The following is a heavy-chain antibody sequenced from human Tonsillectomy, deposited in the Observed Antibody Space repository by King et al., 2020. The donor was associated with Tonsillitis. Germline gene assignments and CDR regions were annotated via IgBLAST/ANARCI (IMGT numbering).Heavy chain of an antibody. J-gene: IGHJ4*02. D-gene: IGHD3-22*01. CDR2: IYSGGIT. CDR3: LGYYDSSGYSDY. CDR1: GFTVSSKY. V-gene: IGHV3-53*01. Sequence: VQLVESGGGLIQPGGSLRLSCAASGFTVSSKYMSWVRQAPGKGLEWVSVIYSGGITYYADSVKGRFTISRDNSENTLYLQMNSLRAEDTAVYYCLGYYDSSGYSDYWGQGTLVTVSS.